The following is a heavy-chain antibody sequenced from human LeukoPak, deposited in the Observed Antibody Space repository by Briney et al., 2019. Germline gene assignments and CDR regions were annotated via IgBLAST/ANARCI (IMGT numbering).Heavy chain of an antibody. Sequence: SGTLSLTCTVSGGSLSSYSWSWIRQPPGKGLEWIGYVYYSGSTNYNPSLKSRVTISVDTSKNQFSLNLSSVTAADTAVYYCARGGGNFPYFDYWGQGTLVTVSS. J-gene: IGHJ4*02. CDR3: ARGGGNFPYFDY. V-gene: IGHV4-59*08. CDR1: GGSLSSYS. CDR2: VYYSGST. D-gene: IGHD4-23*01.